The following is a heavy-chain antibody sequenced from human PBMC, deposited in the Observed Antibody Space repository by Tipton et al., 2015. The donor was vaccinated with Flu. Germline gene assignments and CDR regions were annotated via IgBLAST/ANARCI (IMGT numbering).Heavy chain of an antibody. CDR1: GGSISSYY. V-gene: IGHV4-59*01. CDR2: IYYSGCT. J-gene: IGHJ6*02. Sequence: TLSLTCTVSGGSISSYYWSWIRQPPGKGLEWIGYIYYSGCTNYNPSLKSRVTISVDTSKNQFSLKLSSVTAADTAVYYCARELNYGMDVWGQGTTVTVSS. CDR3: ARELNYGMDV.